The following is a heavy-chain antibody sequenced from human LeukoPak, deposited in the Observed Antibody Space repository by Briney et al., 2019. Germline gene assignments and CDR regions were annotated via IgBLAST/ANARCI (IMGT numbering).Heavy chain of an antibody. J-gene: IGHJ4*02. CDR1: GFTFSSYT. V-gene: IGHV3-21*01. D-gene: IGHD6-13*01. Sequence: PGGSLRLSCAASGFTFSSYTMNWVRQAPGKGLEWVSSISSSTSYIYYADSVKGRFTISRDDAKNSLYLQMNSLRAEDTAVYYCARNVGGSSSWFPSRGFDFWGQGTLVTVSS. CDR3: ARNVGGSSSWFPSRGFDF. CDR2: ISSSTSYI.